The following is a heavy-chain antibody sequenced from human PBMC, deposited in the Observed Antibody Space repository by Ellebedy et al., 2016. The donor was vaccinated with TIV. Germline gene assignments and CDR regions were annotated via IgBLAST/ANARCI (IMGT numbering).Heavy chain of an antibody. D-gene: IGHD3-16*02. V-gene: IGHV1-24*01. CDR1: GYSLTDSS. J-gene: IGHJ4*02. CDR2: FYLKEGET. Sequence: ASVKVSXXASGYSLTDSSIHWVRQAPGKGLEWVGGFYLKEGETIYAQRFKGRVIMTEDTSADTAYMELLSLTSDDTAIYYCSTSYPNYWGRGTQVTVSS. CDR3: STSYPNY.